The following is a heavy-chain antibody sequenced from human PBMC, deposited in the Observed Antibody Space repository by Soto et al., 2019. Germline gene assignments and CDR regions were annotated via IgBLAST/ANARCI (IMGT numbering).Heavy chain of an antibody. CDR3: ARAWDCSGGSCYRPAYFDY. D-gene: IGHD2-15*01. CDR1: GFTASSNY. CDR2: IYSGGST. V-gene: IGHV3-66*01. Sequence: GGSLRLSCAASGFTASSNYMSWVRQAPGKGLEWVSGIYSGGSTYYADSVKGRFTISRDNSKNTLYLQMNSLRAEDTAVYYCARAWDCSGGSCYRPAYFDYWGQGTLVTVSS. J-gene: IGHJ4*02.